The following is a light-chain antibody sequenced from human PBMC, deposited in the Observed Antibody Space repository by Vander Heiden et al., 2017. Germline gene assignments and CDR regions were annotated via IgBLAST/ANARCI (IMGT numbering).Light chain of an antibody. CDR2: DAS. V-gene: IGKV1-5*01. J-gene: IGKJ4*01. Sequence: DIQMTQSPSTLSASVGDRVTITCRASQSISSWLAWYQQKPGKAPKLLIYDASSLQSGVPSRFSSSGSRAEFTLTISSLQPDDFATYYCQQYNSYLLTFGGGTKVEIK. CDR3: QQYNSYLLT. CDR1: QSISSW.